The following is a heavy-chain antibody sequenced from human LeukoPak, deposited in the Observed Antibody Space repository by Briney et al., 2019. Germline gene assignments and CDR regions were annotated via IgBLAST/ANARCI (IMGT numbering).Heavy chain of an antibody. CDR3: ARRDIVQGGFDY. CDR1: GDSVNTRRYY. V-gene: IGHV4-39*01. CDR2: IYHSGST. Sequence: SETLSLTCPVSGDSVNTRRYYWGWIRQPPGKGLEWIGSIYHSGSTYYEPSLRSRVTISIDTSRNQFSLNLTSVTAADTAVYFCARRDIVQGGFDYWGQGTLVTVSS. J-gene: IGHJ4*02. D-gene: IGHD3-16*02.